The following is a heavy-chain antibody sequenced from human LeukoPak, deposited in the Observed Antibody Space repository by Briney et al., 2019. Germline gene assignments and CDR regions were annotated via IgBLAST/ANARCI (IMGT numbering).Heavy chain of an antibody. J-gene: IGHJ6*04. CDR3: IAHFPYFYGFDV. CDR2: IKSEGEGATA. D-gene: IGHD3-3*02. CDR1: GFTIGTAW. V-gene: IGHV3-15*01. Sequence: GGSLRLSCVSSGFTIGTAWMSWVRQAPGKGLEWLGHIKSEGEGATADYAAPAKGRFAISRDDSKNMIYLQMSSLKIDDTAIYYCIAHFPYFYGFDVWGKGTTVTVSS.